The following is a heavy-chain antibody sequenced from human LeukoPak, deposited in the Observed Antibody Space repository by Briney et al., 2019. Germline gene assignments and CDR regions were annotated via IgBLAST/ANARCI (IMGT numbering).Heavy chain of an antibody. Sequence: PGGSLRLSCAASGFAVSSNYMNWVRQAPGKGLKWVSIIYSGGGTYYANSVRGRSTISRDNSKNTLYLRMNSLRDEDTAVYYCARGGYYYDSSGYYHDAFDIWGQGTMVTVSS. V-gene: IGHV3-53*01. CDR3: ARGGYYYDSSGYYHDAFDI. CDR1: GFAVSSNY. CDR2: IYSGGGT. J-gene: IGHJ3*02. D-gene: IGHD3-22*01.